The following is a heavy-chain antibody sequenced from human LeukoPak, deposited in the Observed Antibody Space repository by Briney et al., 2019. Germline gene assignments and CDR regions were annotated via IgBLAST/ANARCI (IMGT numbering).Heavy chain of an antibody. V-gene: IGHV3-64D*06. CDR2: ISSNGGST. Sequence: GGSLRLSCSASGFPFIRYAMHRVRQAPGKGLEYVSAISSNGGSTYYADSVKGRFTISRDNSKNTLYLQMSSLRAEDTAVYYCVNTREYSGYLYDRWGQGTLVTVSS. D-gene: IGHD5-12*01. CDR1: GFPFIRYA. CDR3: VNTREYSGYLYDR. J-gene: IGHJ4*02.